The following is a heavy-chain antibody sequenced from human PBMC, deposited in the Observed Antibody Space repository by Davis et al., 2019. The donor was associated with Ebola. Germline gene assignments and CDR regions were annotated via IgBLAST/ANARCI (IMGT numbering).Heavy chain of an antibody. J-gene: IGHJ4*02. D-gene: IGHD3-3*01. CDR3: AREQYYDFWSGYSYYFDY. V-gene: IGHV4-38-2*01. Sequence: SETLSLTCAVSGYSISSGYYWGWIRQPPGKGLEWIGSIYHSGSTYYNPSLKSRVTISVDTSKNQFSLKLSSVTAADTAVYYCAREQYYDFWSGYSYYFDYWGQGTLVTVSS. CDR1: GYSISSGYY. CDR2: IYHSGST.